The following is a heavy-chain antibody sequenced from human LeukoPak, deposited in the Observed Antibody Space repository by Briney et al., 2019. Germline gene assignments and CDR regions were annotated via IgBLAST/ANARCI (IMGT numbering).Heavy chain of an antibody. J-gene: IGHJ4*02. V-gene: IGHV3-30*03. CDR1: GFTFSSYG. CDR3: ARDRMYYFDY. CDR2: ISYDGSNK. Sequence: PGGTLRLSCAASGFTFSSYGMSWVRQAPGKGLEWVAVISYDGSNKYYADSVKGRFTISRDNSKNTLYLQMNSLRAEDTAVYYCARDRMYYFDYWGQGTLVTVSS.